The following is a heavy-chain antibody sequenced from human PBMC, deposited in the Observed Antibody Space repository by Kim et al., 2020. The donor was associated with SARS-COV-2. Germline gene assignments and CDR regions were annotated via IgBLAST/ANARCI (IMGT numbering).Heavy chain of an antibody. V-gene: IGHV4-4*07. Sequence: SETLSLTCTVSGGSISSYYWSWIRQPAGKGLEWIGRIYTSGSTNYNPSLKSRVTMSVDTSKNQFSLKLSSVTAADTAMYYCVTTEVAAAEKYYFDYWGQGTLVTVSS. CDR1: GGSISSYY. D-gene: IGHD6-13*01. CDR2: IYTSGST. J-gene: IGHJ4*02. CDR3: VTTEVAAAEKYYFDY.